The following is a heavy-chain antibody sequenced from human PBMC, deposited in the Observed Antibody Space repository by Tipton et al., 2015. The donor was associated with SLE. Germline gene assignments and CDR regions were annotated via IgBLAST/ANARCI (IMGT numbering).Heavy chain of an antibody. CDR1: GDSVSSNRAA. V-gene: IGHV6-1*01. CDR3: ARAIAAAGDDFDY. Sequence: GLVKPSQTLSLICAISGDSVSSNRAAWNWIRQSPSRGLEWLGRTYYRSKWFTNYAVSVKSRITINPDTSKNQFSLKLSSVTAADTAVYYCARAIAAAGDDFDYWGQGTLVTVSS. CDR2: TYYRSKWFT. D-gene: IGHD6-13*01. J-gene: IGHJ4*02.